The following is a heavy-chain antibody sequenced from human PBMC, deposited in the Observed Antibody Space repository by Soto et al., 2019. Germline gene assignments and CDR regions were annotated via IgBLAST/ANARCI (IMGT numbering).Heavy chain of an antibody. D-gene: IGHD6-6*01. Sequence: HVQLVQSGAEVKKPGYSVKVSCKASGGTFSSYAISWVRQAPGQGLEWMGGIIPIFGTANYAQKFQGRVTITADESTSTAYMELSSLRSEDTAVYYRARGSTEADYYYYGMDVWGQGTTVTVSS. CDR3: ARGSTEADYYYYGMDV. CDR1: GGTFSSYA. CDR2: IIPIFGTA. V-gene: IGHV1-69*01. J-gene: IGHJ6*02.